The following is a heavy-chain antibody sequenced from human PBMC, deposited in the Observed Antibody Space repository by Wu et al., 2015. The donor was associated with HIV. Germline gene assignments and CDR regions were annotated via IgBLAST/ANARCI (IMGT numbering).Heavy chain of an antibody. CDR3: AREQDTRGNSGWQTFDY. V-gene: IGHV1-18*04. D-gene: IGHD6-19*01. CDR2: ISAYNGHT. Sequence: QVQLVQSGDEVKKPGASVKVSCKTSGFVFITYGIGWVRQAPGQGLEWMGWISAYNGHTNYAQKFQDRITMTTDTSTRTPYMELRTLRFDDTAVYYCAREQDTRGNSGWQTFDYWGQGTLVTVSS. CDR1: GFVFITYG. J-gene: IGHJ4*02.